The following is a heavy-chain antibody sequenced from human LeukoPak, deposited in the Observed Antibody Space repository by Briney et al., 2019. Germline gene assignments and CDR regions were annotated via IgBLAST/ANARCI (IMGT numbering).Heavy chain of an antibody. CDR3: GRYYVMDV. CDR1: GFTFSTYV. Sequence: GGSLRLSCAASGFTFSTYVMNWVRQAPGKGLECVSTISDSGGSTYYADSVKGRFTISRDNSKSTLYLQMNSLRAEDTAVYYCGRYYVMDVWGQGTSVTVSS. V-gene: IGHV3-23*01. J-gene: IGHJ6*02. CDR2: ISDSGGST.